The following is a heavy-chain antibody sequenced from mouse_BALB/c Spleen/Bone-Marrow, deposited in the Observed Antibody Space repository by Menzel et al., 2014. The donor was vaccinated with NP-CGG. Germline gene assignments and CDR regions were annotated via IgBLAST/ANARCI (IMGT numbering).Heavy chain of an antibody. CDR2: ISSGGSYT. CDR3: ARLTPDYAMGY. V-gene: IGHV5-6*01. Sequence: EVKLMESGGDLVKPGGSLKLSCAASGFTFSNYGMSWVRQTPDKRLEWVATISSGGSYTYFPDSVKGRFTISRDNAKNTLYLQMNSLKSEDAAMYYCARLTPDYAMGYWGQGTSVTVSS. J-gene: IGHJ4*01. CDR1: GFTFSNYG. D-gene: IGHD1-3*01.